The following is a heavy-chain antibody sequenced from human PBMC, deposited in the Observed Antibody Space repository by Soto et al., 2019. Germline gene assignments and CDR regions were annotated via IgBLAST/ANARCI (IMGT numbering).Heavy chain of an antibody. V-gene: IGHV4-4*02. CDR2: VYRTGST. CDR3: VRARATMAAAAIFDC. J-gene: IGHJ4*02. Sequence: PSETLSLTFAVSGGAISTSNWWSWFRQPPGKGLEWIGEVYRTGSTNYNPSLESRLTISVDKSKNQFSLKLTSVTAADTAVYYCVRARATMAAAAIFDCWGQGTLGTVSS. CDR1: GGAISTSNW. D-gene: IGHD6-13*01.